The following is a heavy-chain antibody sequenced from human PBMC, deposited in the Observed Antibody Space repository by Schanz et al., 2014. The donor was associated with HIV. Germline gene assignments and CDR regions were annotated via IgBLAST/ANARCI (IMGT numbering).Heavy chain of an antibody. Sequence: QVQLVQSGAAVKKPGASVKVSCKASGYTFNSYGIVWVRQAPGQGLEWMGWISGYNGHTDYEQKIQGRVTLTTDTSTSTAYMELRSLRSDDTAVYYCARGLVGGGFWGQGTLVTVSS. CDR2: ISGYNGHT. CDR3: ARGLVGGGF. CDR1: GYTFNSYG. J-gene: IGHJ4*02. V-gene: IGHV1-18*01. D-gene: IGHD1-26*01.